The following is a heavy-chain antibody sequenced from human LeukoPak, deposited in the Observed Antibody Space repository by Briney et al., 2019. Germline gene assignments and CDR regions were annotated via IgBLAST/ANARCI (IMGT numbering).Heavy chain of an antibody. D-gene: IGHD6-19*01. Sequence: ASVKVSCTVSGYTVTELSIHWVRQAPGKGLEWMGGFDPEDGKTIHAQKLQGRVSMTEDTSTDTAYMDLRSLRSEDTAVYYCATGGWDYFDSWRQGTLVTVSS. CDR3: ATGGWDYFDS. CDR2: FDPEDGKT. J-gene: IGHJ4*02. V-gene: IGHV1-24*01. CDR1: GYTVTELS.